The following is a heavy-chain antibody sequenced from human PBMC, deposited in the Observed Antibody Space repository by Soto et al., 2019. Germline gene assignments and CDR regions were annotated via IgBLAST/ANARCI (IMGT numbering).Heavy chain of an antibody. J-gene: IGHJ4*02. CDR3: ARLTTLDY. Sequence: EVQLVESGGGLVQPGGSLRVSCAASGFTFSTHSMNWVRQAPGKGLEWVSYISSSSNTIYYADSVKGRFTVSRDNAKHSLYLQMNSLRAGDTAVYYCARLTTLDYWGQGTLVTVSS. CDR1: GFTFSTHS. V-gene: IGHV3-48*01. D-gene: IGHD4-4*01. CDR2: ISSSSNTI.